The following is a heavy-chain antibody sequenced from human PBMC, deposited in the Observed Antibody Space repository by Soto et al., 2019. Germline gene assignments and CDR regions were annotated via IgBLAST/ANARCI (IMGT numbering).Heavy chain of an antibody. Sequence: PSETLSLTCAVYGGSFRGYYWSLIRQPPGKGLEWIGEINHSGSTNYSPSLKSRVTISVDRSKNQFSLKVNSVTAADTAVYYCARGVPVVPAAVGELYFDSWGQGTLVTVSS. CDR2: INHSGST. D-gene: IGHD2-2*01. J-gene: IGHJ4*02. CDR3: ARGVPVVPAAVGELYFDS. CDR1: GGSFRGYY. V-gene: IGHV4-34*01.